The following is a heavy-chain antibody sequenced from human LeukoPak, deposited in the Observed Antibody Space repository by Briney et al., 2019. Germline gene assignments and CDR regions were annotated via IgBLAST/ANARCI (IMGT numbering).Heavy chain of an antibody. CDR3: ASGSREW. Sequence: GGSLRLSCAASGFTFSRYWMSCVPQAPGEGLECLANIKEDGSEKYYVDSVKGRFTISRDNAKNSLYLQMNSLRAEDTSVYYCASGSREWWGQGTLVTVSS. CDR2: IKEDGSEK. V-gene: IGHV3-7*01. CDR1: GFTFSRYW. D-gene: IGHD3-10*01. J-gene: IGHJ4*02.